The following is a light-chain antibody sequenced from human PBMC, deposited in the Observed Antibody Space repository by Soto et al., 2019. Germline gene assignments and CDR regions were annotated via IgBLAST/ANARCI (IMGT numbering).Light chain of an antibody. Sequence: EIVLTQSPGTLSLSPGERVTLSCRASQTVSSNLAWYLQRPGQAPRLLIYGASTRATGIPARFSGSGSGTEFTLSISSLQSEDFGVYYCQQYNNWPPITFGQGTRLEIK. V-gene: IGKV3-15*01. CDR3: QQYNNWPPIT. CDR2: GAS. CDR1: QTVSSN. J-gene: IGKJ5*01.